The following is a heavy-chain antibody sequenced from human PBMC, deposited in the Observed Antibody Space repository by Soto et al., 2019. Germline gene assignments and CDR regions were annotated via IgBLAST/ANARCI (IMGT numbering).Heavy chain of an antibody. J-gene: IGHJ4*02. CDR1: GFTFSSYA. CDR3: ARGVPDY. Sequence: PGGSLRLSCAASGFTFSSYAMHWVRQAPGKGLEWVAVISYDGSNKYCADSVKGRFTISRDNSKNTLYLQMNSLRAEDTAVYYCARGVPDYWGQGTLVTVSS. V-gene: IGHV3-30-3*01. D-gene: IGHD1-1*01. CDR2: ISYDGSNK.